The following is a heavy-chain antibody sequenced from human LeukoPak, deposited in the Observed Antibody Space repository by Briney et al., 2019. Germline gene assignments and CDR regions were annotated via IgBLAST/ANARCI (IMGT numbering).Heavy chain of an antibody. Sequence: ASVKVSCKASGGTFSSYAISWVRQAPGQGLEWMGRIIPILGIVNYAQKFQGRVTITADKSTSTAYMELSSLRSEDTAVYYCARDTSYDILTGEFYYYYGMDVWGQGTTVTVSS. CDR2: IIPILGIV. CDR3: ARDTSYDILTGEFYYYYGMDV. D-gene: IGHD3-9*01. CDR1: GGTFSSYA. V-gene: IGHV1-69*04. J-gene: IGHJ6*02.